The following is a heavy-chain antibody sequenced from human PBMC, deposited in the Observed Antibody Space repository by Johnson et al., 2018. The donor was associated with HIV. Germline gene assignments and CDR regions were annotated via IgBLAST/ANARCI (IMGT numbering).Heavy chain of an antibody. D-gene: IGHD6-6*01. CDR3: AKKGGLYSSSGDEFHI. V-gene: IGHV3-30*18. J-gene: IGHJ3*02. Sequence: QVQLVESGGGVVQPGRSLRLSCITSGFNFSTYDMHWVRQAPDKGLEWVAVISYDGSNKYYADSVKGRFTISRDNSKNTLYLQMNSLRAEDTAVYYCAKKGGLYSSSGDEFHIWGQGTMVTVSS. CDR2: ISYDGSNK. CDR1: GFNFSTYD.